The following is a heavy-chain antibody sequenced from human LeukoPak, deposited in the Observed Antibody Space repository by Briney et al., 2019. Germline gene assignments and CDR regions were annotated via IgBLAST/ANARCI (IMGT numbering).Heavy chain of an antibody. CDR2: IWYDGSNK. D-gene: IGHD3-3*01. J-gene: IGHJ4*02. CDR1: GFTFSSYG. Sequence: GGSLRLSCAASGFTFSSYGMPWVRQAPVKALEWVAVIWYDGSNKYYADSVKGRFTISRDNSKNTLDLQMNSLRAEDTAVYYCARDRSYDFWSGYSTPDYWGQGTLVTVSS. CDR3: ARDRSYDFWSGYSTPDY. V-gene: IGHV3-33*01.